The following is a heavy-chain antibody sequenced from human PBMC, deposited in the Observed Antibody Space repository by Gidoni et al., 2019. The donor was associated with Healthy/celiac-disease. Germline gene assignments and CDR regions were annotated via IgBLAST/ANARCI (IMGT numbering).Heavy chain of an antibody. D-gene: IGHD2-21*02. Sequence: QVQLVQSGAEVKKPGSSVKVSCKASGGTFSSYAISWVRQAPGPGLEWMGGIIPIFGTANYAQKFQGRVTITADESTSTAYMELSSLRSEDTAVYYCARHIVVVTASRLYYYYGMDVWGQGTTVTVSS. CDR1: GGTFSSYA. V-gene: IGHV1-69*01. CDR2: IIPIFGTA. J-gene: IGHJ6*02. CDR3: ARHIVVVTASRLYYYYGMDV.